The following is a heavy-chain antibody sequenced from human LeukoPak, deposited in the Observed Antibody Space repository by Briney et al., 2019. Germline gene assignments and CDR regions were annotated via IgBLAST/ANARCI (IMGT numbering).Heavy chain of an antibody. J-gene: IGHJ4*02. Sequence: SGTLSLTCTVSGGSISSHYWSWIRQPPGKGLEWIGYIHYSGSMNHNPALKSRVTISVDTSKNQFSLKLSSVTAADTAVYYCARTATSSGVDYWGQGTLVTVSS. CDR1: GGSISSHY. CDR3: ARTATSSGVDY. V-gene: IGHV4-59*11. D-gene: IGHD1-14*01. CDR2: IHYSGSM.